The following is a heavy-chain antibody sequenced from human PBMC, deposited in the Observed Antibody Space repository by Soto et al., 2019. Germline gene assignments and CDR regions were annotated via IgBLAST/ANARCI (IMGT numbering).Heavy chain of an antibody. CDR3: AREYGNSGFDY. D-gene: IGHD3-10*01. CDR2: IYYSGST. Sequence: QVQLQESGPGLVKPSETLSLTCTVSGGSVSSGSYYWSWIRQPPGKGLEWIGYIYYSGSTNYNPPLKSRVTISVDTSKNQFSLKLSSVTAADTAVYYCAREYGNSGFDYWGQGTLVTVSS. J-gene: IGHJ4*02. CDR1: GGSVSSGSYY. V-gene: IGHV4-61*01.